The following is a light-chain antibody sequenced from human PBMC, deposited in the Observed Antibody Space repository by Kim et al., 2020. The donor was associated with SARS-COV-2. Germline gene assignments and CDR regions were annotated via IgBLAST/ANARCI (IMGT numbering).Light chain of an antibody. V-gene: IGLV1-44*01. CDR1: SSNIGRAT. CDR3: ATWDGSLNGWV. J-gene: IGLJ3*02. CDR2: NNN. Sequence: QSVLTQPPSASGTPGQRVTISCSGSSSNIGRATVNWYQQLPGTAPTLLIYNNNQRPSGVPDRFSGSKSGTSASLAISGLQSDDEADYYCATWDGSLNGWVFGGGTPLTVL.